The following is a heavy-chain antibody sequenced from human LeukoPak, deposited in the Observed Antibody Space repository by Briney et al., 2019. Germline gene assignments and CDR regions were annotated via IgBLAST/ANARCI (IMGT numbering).Heavy chain of an antibody. D-gene: IGHD2-15*01. V-gene: IGHV4-39*02. CDR2: IYYSGLT. Sequence: SETLSLICSVAGYSISNRAYHWGWVRQSPGKGLEWIGTIYYSGLTYYNPSLKSRLTLSVDTSQNHLSLRLTSVTAADTAIYYCAISCSMSNCYSHFFYYYMDVWGEGTTVTVSS. CDR3: AISCSMSNCYSHFFYYYMDV. J-gene: IGHJ6*03. CDR1: GYSISNRAYH.